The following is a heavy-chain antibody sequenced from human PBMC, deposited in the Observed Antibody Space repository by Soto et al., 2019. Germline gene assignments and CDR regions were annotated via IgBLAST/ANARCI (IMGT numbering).Heavy chain of an antibody. J-gene: IGHJ4*02. CDR2: IKRDGSEK. CDR3: ASLEWESSGYADY. Sequence: PGGSLRLSCAASGSTFGSNWMSWVRQAPGKGLEWVANIKRDGSEKYYVDSVKGRFTISRDNAKNTLYLQMNSLRADDTAVYYCASLEWESSGYADYWGQGTQVTVSS. CDR1: GSTFGSNW. D-gene: IGHD5-12*01. V-gene: IGHV3-7*03.